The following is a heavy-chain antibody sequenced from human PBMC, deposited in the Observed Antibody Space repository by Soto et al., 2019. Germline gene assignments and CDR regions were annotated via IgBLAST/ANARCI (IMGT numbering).Heavy chain of an antibody. D-gene: IGHD3-16*01. CDR1: GSSFSSYS. CDR2: ISSSSSYI. CDR3: ARYEAGRPGEYAFDI. J-gene: IGHJ3*02. V-gene: IGHV3-21*01. Sequence: PGGSLRLSCAASGSSFSSYSMNWVRQAPGKGLEWVSPISSSSSYIYYTDSVKGRFTISTDNAKNSLYLQMNSLRAEDTAVYYCARYEAGRPGEYAFDIWGQGTMVTVSS.